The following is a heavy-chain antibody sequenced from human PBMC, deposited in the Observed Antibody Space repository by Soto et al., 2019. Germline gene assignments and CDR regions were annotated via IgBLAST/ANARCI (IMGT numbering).Heavy chain of an antibody. V-gene: IGHV3-15*07. CDR1: GFTFSVYW. CDR2: IKSKTDGGTT. D-gene: IGHD1-1*01. J-gene: IGHJ4*02. Sequence: EVQLVESGGGLVQPGGSLRLSCAASGFTFSVYWMHWVRQAPGKGLEWVGRIKSKTDGGTTDYAAAVKGRFTITRDDSKDTLYLQMNSLKTEDTAVYFCTTGRDDLLYWGQGTLVTVSS. CDR3: TTGRDDLLY.